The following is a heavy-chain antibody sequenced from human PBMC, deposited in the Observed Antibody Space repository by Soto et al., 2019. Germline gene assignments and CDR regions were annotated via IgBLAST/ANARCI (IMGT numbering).Heavy chain of an antibody. CDR2: VGRFGNT. D-gene: IGHD2-2*01. Sequence: GGSLRLSCSASGFPFPQYDMNWVRQPPGKGLEWVAAVGRFGNTYYRDSVRGRFTISRDDSRNLVYLQMSRLRLDDTAVYFCAKATYQLLPYYYYGMDVWGQGITVTVSS. CDR3: AKATYQLLPYYYYGMDV. J-gene: IGHJ6*02. V-gene: IGHV3-23*01. CDR1: GFPFPQYD.